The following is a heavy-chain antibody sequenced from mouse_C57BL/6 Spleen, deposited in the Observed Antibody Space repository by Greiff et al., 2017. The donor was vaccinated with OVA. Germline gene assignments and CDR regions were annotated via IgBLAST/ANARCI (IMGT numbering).Heavy chain of an antibody. V-gene: IGHV1-42*01. CDR1: GYSFTGYY. J-gene: IGHJ2*01. CDR3: ARSREYFDY. CDR2: INPSTGGT. Sequence: VQLQQSGPELVKPGASVKISCKASGYSFTGYYMNWVKQSPEKSLEWIGEINPSTGGTTYNQKFKAKATLTVDKSSSTAYMQLKSLTSEDSAVYYCARSREYFDYWGQGTTLTVSS.